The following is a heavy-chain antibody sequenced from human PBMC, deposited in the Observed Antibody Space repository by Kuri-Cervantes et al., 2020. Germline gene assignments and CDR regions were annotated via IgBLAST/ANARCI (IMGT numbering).Heavy chain of an antibody. CDR2: ISVDGKHE. J-gene: IGHJ6*03. CDR3: AREGGGCSSTSCYEYYYYYMDV. CDR1: GFAFSRFN. D-gene: IGHD2-2*01. Sequence: LSLTCAASGFAFSRFNMHWVRQAPGKGLEWTAVISVDGKHEHYADSVKGRFTISRDNSKNTLYLQMNSLRAEDTAVYYCAREGGGCSSTSCYEYYYYYMDVWGKGTTVTVSS. V-gene: IGHV3-30*06.